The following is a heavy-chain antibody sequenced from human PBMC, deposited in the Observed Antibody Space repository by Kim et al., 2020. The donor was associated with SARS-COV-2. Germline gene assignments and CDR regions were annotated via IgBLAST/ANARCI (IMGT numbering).Heavy chain of an antibody. Sequence: SGKGRFTISRDDSKNTLYLQMYSLRPDDTAVYYCARDPGEKIRGVVKAFDDWGQGTLVTVSS. V-gene: IGHV3-30*01. CDR3: ARDPGEKIRGVVKAFDD. J-gene: IGHJ4*02. D-gene: IGHD3-10*01.